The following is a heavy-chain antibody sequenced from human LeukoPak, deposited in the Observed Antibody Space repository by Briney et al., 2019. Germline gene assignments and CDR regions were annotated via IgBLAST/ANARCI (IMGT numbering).Heavy chain of an antibody. D-gene: IGHD6-19*01. CDR1: GFTFSSYS. Sequence: PGGSLRLSCAASGFTFSSYSMNWVRQAPGKGLEWVSSISSSSSYIYYADSVKGRFTISRDNAKNSLYLQMNSLRAEDTAVYYCARDSDSSGWCDIWGQGTMVTVSS. V-gene: IGHV3-21*01. J-gene: IGHJ3*02. CDR2: ISSSSSYI. CDR3: ARDSDSSGWCDI.